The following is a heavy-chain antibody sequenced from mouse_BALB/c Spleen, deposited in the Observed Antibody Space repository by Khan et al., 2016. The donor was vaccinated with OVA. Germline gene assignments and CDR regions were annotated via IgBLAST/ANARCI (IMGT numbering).Heavy chain of an antibody. Sequence: QVQLKQSGPGLVAPSQSLSITCTVSGFSLSDYGVSWIRQPPGKGLEWLGVIWGGGSTYYNSALKSRLSISKDNSKSQVFLKMNILQTDDTAMYYCAKGLWSYYFALDYWGQGTSVTVSS. CDR2: IWGGGST. D-gene: IGHD1-1*02. CDR3: AKGLWSYYFALDY. V-gene: IGHV2-6-5*01. CDR1: GFSLSDYG. J-gene: IGHJ4*01.